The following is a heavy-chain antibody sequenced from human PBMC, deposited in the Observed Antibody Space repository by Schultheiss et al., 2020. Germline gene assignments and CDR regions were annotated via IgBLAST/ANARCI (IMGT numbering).Heavy chain of an antibody. Sequence: SETLSLTCTVSGGSISSYYWSWIRQPAGKGLEWLGRIYTSGSTYYNPSLKSRVTISVDTSKNQFSLKLSSVTAADTAVYYCARVPEVPAALYYYYYYMDVWGKGTLVTVSS. CDR1: GGSISSYY. D-gene: IGHD2-2*01. J-gene: IGHJ6*03. CDR2: IYTSGST. CDR3: ARVPEVPAALYYYYYYMDV. V-gene: IGHV4-4*07.